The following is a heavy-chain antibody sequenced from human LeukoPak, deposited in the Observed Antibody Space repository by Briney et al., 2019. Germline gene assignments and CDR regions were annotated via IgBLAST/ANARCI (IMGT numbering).Heavy chain of an antibody. V-gene: IGHV3-23*01. CDR1: GFTFSDYA. Sequence: GGSLRFSCAASGFTFSDYAMSWVRQAPGKGLEWVSAISGGSSTYYTDSVKGRFTISRDNSKSTLYLQMNSLRAEDTAVYYCANLGLNNSVCLAYWGQGGLVTVSS. D-gene: IGHD6-19*01. J-gene: IGHJ4*02. CDR3: ANLGLNNSVCLAY. CDR2: ISGGSST.